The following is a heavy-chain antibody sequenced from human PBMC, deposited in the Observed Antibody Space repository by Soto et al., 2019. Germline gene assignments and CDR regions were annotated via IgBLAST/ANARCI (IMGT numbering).Heavy chain of an antibody. V-gene: IGHV4-39*01. CDR3: AGGDYYHSSGYYFYYYTMDV. J-gene: IGHJ6*02. D-gene: IGHD3-22*01. CDR1: GGSISGGSYY. CDR2: VYYGGST. Sequence: SETLSLTCTVSGGSISGGSYYWGWIRQPPGKGLEWIGNVYYGGSTYYNPSLKSRVTISVETSKSQFSLKLSSVTAADTAVYYCAGGDYYHSSGYYFYYYTMDVWGQGTTVTVSS.